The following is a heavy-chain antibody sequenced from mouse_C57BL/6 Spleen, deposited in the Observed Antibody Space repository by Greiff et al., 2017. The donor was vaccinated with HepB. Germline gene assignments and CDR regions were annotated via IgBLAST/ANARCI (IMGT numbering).Heavy chain of an antibody. D-gene: IGHD2-1*01. CDR3: ARMDPYGNYLPHAMDY. J-gene: IGHJ4*01. CDR2: INPYNGGT. CDR1: GYTFTDYY. Sequence: EVQLQESGPVLVKPGASVKMSCKASGYTFTDYYMNWVKQSHGKSLEWIGVINPYNGGTSYNQKFKGKATLTVDKSSSTAYMELNSLTSEDSAVYYCARMDPYGNYLPHAMDYWGQGTSVTVSS. V-gene: IGHV1-19*01.